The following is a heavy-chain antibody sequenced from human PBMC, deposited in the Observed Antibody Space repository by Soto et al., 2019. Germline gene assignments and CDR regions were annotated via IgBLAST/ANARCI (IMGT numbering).Heavy chain of an antibody. CDR2: IDSSSTTI. CDR1: GFTFSDSS. V-gene: IGHV3-11*01. D-gene: IGHD5-12*01. J-gene: IGHJ6*03. Sequence: QVQLVESGGGLVKPGGSLRLSCAASGFTFSDSSMRWIRQAPGKGLEWVSYIDSSSTTIYYADSVKGRFTISRDNAKNSLYLQMNSLRAEDTAAYYCAKVQGRTYGYGYYYYYMDVWGKGTTVTVSS. CDR3: AKVQGRTYGYGYYYYYMDV.